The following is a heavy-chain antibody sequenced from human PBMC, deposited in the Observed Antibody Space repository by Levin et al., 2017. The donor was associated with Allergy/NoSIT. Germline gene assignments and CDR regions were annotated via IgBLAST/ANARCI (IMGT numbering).Heavy chain of an antibody. J-gene: IGHJ1*01. CDR2: IRSKPNNYAT. Sequence: GESLKISCAASGFTFSGSAVHWVRQASGKGLEWVGRIRSKPNNYATAYAASVKGRFTISRDDSKNTAYLQMNSLKTEDTAVYYCISPRTYPGVTVPGSYFQHWGQGTLVTVSS. CDR1: GFTFSGSA. V-gene: IGHV3-73*01. D-gene: IGHD6-19*01. CDR3: ISPRTYPGVTVPGSYFQH.